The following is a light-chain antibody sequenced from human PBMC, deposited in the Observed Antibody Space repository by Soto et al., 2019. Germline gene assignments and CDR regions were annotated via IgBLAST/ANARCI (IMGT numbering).Light chain of an antibody. J-gene: IGLJ2*01. Sequence: QSVLTQPPSASGSPGQSVTISCTGTSSDVGGYNYVSWYQHHPGKAPKLMISEVSKRPSGVPDRFSGSKSGNTASLTDSGPQAEDEDDYYCNSYAGSNKLVFGGGTKLTVL. CDR3: NSYAGSNKLV. CDR2: EVS. V-gene: IGLV2-8*01. CDR1: SSDVGGYNY.